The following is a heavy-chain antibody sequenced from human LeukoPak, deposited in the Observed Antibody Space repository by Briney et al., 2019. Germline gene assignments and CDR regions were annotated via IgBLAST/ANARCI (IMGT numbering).Heavy chain of an antibody. V-gene: IGHV1-69*04. Sequence: SVKVSCKASGYTFTSYDISWVRQAPGQGLEWMGRIIPILGIANYAQKFQGRVTITADKSTSTAYMELSSLRSEDTAVYYCAGGQQWLASYFDYWGQGTLVTVSS. J-gene: IGHJ4*02. CDR2: IIPILGIA. CDR1: GYTFTSYD. CDR3: AGGQQWLASYFDY. D-gene: IGHD6-19*01.